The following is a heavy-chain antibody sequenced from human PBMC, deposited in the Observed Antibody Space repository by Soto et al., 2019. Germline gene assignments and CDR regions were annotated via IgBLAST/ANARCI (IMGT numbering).Heavy chain of an antibody. CDR3: ARVDRIVGHLDY. Sequence: QVQLQESGPGLVKPSQTLSLTCTVSGDSINSDGHFWTWICQHTGRGLEWIGYIYYSGSTQYNPSLKSRVTISADTSKNQFSLRLSSVTAADTAVYYCARVDRIVGHLDYWGQGTLVTVSS. J-gene: IGHJ4*02. CDR1: GDSINSDGHF. D-gene: IGHD2-21*01. V-gene: IGHV4-31*03. CDR2: IYYSGST.